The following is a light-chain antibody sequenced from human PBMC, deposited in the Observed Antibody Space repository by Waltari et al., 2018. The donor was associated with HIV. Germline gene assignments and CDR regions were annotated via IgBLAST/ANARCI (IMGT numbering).Light chain of an antibody. CDR3: ATWDDSLSGVL. Sequence: SVLTQPPSASGTPGQRVTISCSGSSSNIGSHYVFWYPQLPGTAPTPLMHRNNRRPSGVPDRFSASTACTSSSLAISGLRSEDEADYYWATWDDSLSGVLFGGGTKLTVL. J-gene: IGLJ2*01. CDR1: SSNIGSHY. CDR2: RNN. V-gene: IGLV1-47*01.